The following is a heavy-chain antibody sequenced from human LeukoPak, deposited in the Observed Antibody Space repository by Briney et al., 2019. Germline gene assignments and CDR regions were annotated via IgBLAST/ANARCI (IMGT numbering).Heavy chain of an antibody. J-gene: IGHJ4*02. CDR2: IYYSGST. V-gene: IGHV4-31*03. CDR3: ARMGHGRSKGFDY. D-gene: IGHD4-11*01. CDR1: GGSISSGGYY. Sequence: PSQTLSLTCTVSGGSISSGGYYWSWIRQHPGKGLEWIGYIYYSGSTYYNPSLKSRVTMSVDTSKNQFSLKLSSVTAVDTAVYYCARMGHGRSKGFDYWGQGALVTVSS.